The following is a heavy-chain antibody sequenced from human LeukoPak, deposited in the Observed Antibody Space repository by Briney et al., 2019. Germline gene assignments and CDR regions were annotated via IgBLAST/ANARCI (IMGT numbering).Heavy chain of an antibody. D-gene: IGHD3-22*01. J-gene: IGHJ6*02. CDR3: ARDTYYYDSSGYYYYYYGMDV. Sequence: GGSLRLSCAASGFTFSSYAMSWVRQAPGKGLEWVSAISGSGGSTYYADSVKGRFTISRDNSKNTLYLQMNSLRAEDTAVYYCARDTYYYDSSGYYYYYYGMDVWGQGTTVTVSS. V-gene: IGHV3-23*01. CDR2: ISGSGGST. CDR1: GFTFSSYA.